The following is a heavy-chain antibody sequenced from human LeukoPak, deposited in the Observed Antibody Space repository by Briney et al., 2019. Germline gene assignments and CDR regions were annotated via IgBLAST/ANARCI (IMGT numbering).Heavy chain of an antibody. D-gene: IGHD6-19*01. J-gene: IGHJ4*02. CDR2: ISGSGGST. CDR1: GFTFSDYY. CDR3: AKDRQWLVRGLFDY. Sequence: GGSLRLSCAASGFTFSDYYMSWIRQAPGKGLEWVSAISGSGGSTYYADSVKGRFTISRDNSKNTLYLQMNSLRAEDTAVYYCAKDRQWLVRGLFDYWGQGTLVTVSS. V-gene: IGHV3-23*01.